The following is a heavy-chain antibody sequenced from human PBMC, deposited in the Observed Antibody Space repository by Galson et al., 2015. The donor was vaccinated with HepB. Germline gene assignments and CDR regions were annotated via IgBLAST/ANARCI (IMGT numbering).Heavy chain of an antibody. V-gene: IGHV3-48*01. CDR1: GFAFISHS. D-gene: IGHD6-25*01. Sequence: SVRLSCAASGFAFISHSMNWVRQAPGKGLEWVSYISSGGTRYYEDSVKGRFTISRDNGKKSMYLHMNSLRAEDTAVYFCARNPASYDYYNMDVWGQGTTVTVSS. J-gene: IGHJ6*02. CDR2: ISSGGTR. CDR3: ARNPASYDYYNMDV.